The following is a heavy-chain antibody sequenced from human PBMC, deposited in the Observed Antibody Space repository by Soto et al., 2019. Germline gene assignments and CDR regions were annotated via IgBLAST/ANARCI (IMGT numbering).Heavy chain of an antibody. CDR2: ISAYSGNT. J-gene: IGHJ4*02. V-gene: IGHV1-18*01. D-gene: IGHD3-9*01. Sequence: QVQLVQSGAEVKKPGASVKVSCKGSGYTFISYDISWVREAPGQGLEWMGRISAYSGNTNYAQNLQGRVTLTTDTSTSTAYMELRSLRSDYTAVYYCAINYNTLTGYYGFSNYWGQGTLVTVSS. CDR1: GYTFISYD. CDR3: AINYNTLTGYYGFSNY.